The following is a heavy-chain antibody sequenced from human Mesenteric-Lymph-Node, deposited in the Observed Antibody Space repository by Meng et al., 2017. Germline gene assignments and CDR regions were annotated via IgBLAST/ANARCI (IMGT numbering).Heavy chain of an antibody. Sequence: VSLAHSGAEVMQPWASVKVSCKTSGYSFTSYDINWVRQATGQGLEWMGWMSPDSGNADYVQKFQGRVTMTRDTSISAAYMELRSLRSEDTAVYYCARGINAGVDHWGQGTLVTVSS. D-gene: IGHD3-10*01. CDR2: MSPDSGNA. J-gene: IGHJ4*02. CDR3: ARGINAGVDH. CDR1: GYSFTSYD. V-gene: IGHV1-8*01.